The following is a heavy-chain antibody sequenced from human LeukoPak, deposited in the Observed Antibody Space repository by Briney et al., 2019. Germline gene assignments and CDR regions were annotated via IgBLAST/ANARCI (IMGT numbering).Heavy chain of an antibody. CDR2: IKSKTDGGTT. CDR3: TTVRYCSNTNCYKSYYYMDV. J-gene: IGHJ6*03. CDR1: GFTFSHAW. D-gene: IGHD2-2*02. Sequence: GGPLRLSCAASGFTFSHAWMSWVRQAPGKGLEWAGRIKSKTDGGTTDYAAPVKGRFGIARDDSKNTLYLQMNSLKTEDSAVYYCTTVRYCSNTNCYKSYYYMDVWGKGATVTVSS. V-gene: IGHV3-15*01.